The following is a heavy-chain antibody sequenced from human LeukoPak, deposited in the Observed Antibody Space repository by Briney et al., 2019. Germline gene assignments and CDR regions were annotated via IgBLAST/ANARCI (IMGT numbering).Heavy chain of an antibody. CDR1: GDSISSYY. D-gene: IGHD3-10*01. CDR2: IYYSGST. CDR3: ARGSPNYGSGSYLPY. J-gene: IGHJ4*02. Sequence: PSETLSLTCNVSGDSISSYYWSWIRQPPGKGLEWIGYIYYSGSTNYNPSLNSRVTISVDTSKNQFSLKLSSVTAADAAVYYCARGSPNYGSGSYLPYWGQGTLVTVSS. V-gene: IGHV4-59*01.